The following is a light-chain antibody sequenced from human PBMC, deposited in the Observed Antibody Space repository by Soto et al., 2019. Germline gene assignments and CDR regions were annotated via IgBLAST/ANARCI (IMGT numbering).Light chain of an antibody. CDR1: QSVGTK. Sequence: IGMTQSPATLSVSPGERATLSCRASQSVGTKLAWYQQTPGQAPRLLIYGASNRATGVPARFSGSVSGTEFTLTISSLQSEDFAVYYCQQYSSWLWTFGQGTNVDIK. CDR2: GAS. V-gene: IGKV3-15*01. J-gene: IGKJ1*01. CDR3: QQYSSWLWT.